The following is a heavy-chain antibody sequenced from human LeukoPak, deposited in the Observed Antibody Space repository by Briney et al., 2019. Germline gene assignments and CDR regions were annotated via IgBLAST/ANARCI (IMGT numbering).Heavy chain of an antibody. V-gene: IGHV3-7*01. D-gene: IGHD5-24*01. CDR1: GFTFSSYW. J-gene: IGHJ4*02. Sequence: GGSLRLSCAASGFTFSSYWMSWVRQAPGKGLEWVANIKQDGSEKYYVDSVKGRFTIFRDNAKNSLYLQMNSLRAEDTAVYYCARDLGGQEMATNTYFDYWGQGTLVTVSS. CDR3: ARDLGGQEMATNTYFDY. CDR2: IKQDGSEK.